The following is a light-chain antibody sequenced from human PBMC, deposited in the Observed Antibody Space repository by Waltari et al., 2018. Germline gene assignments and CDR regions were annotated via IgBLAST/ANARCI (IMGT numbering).Light chain of an antibody. J-gene: IGKJ3*01. V-gene: IGKV1-12*01. CDR1: QDTNTG. CDR2: GAS. Sequence: TCQASQDTNTGLAWYQQKTRKAPNFLLYGASSSQTGVPSRFTGIGSGTEFTLTISSLQPEDFATYYCQQAKSFPITFGPGTTVDIK. CDR3: QQAKSFPIT.